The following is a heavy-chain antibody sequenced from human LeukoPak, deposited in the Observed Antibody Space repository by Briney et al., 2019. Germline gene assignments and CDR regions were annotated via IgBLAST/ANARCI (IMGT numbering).Heavy chain of an antibody. D-gene: IGHD3-16*01. CDR2: IYTSGST. CDR1: GGSISSGSYY. J-gene: IGHJ5*02. V-gene: IGHV4-61*02. Sequence: SEALSLTCTVSGGSISSGSYYWSWIRQPAGKGLEWIGRIYTSGSTNYNPSLKSRVTISVDTSKNQFSLKLSSVTAADTAVYYCARALDDYVSFWFDPWGQGTLVTVSS. CDR3: ARALDDYVSFWFDP.